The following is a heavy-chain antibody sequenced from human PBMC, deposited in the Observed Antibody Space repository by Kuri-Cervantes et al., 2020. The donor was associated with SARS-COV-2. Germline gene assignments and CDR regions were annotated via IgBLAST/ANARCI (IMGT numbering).Heavy chain of an antibody. CDR2: IGYDGSNK. V-gene: IGHV3-33*08. D-gene: IGHD3-10*01. J-gene: IGHJ6*02. CDR3: ARVPNYYGSGSYYNYSYYYGMDV. Sequence: GESLKISCAAAGFTFSSYGMHWVRQAPGKGLEWVAVIGYDGSNKYYADSVKGRFTISRDNAKNTLYLQMNSLRAEDTAVYYCARVPNYYGSGSYYNYSYYYGMDVWGQGTTVTVSS. CDR1: GFTFSSYG.